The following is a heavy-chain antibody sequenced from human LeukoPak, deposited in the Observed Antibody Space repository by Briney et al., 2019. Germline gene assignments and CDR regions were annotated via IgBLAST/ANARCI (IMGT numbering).Heavy chain of an antibody. CDR2: IYSGGST. CDR1: GFTVSSKY. Sequence: GGSLRLSCAASGFTVSSKYMSWVRQAPGKGLEWVSVIYSGGSTYYADSVKGRFTISRDNSENTVYLQMNSLRAEDTAVYYCARDCSASSSDYYPLGYWGQGTLVTVSS. D-gene: IGHD3-22*01. CDR3: ARDCSASSSDYYPLGY. V-gene: IGHV3-66*01. J-gene: IGHJ4*02.